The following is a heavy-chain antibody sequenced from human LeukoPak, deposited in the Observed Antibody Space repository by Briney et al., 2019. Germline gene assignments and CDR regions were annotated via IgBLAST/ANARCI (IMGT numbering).Heavy chain of an antibody. CDR3: ARGPMVRGASFDY. J-gene: IGHJ4*02. Sequence: SETLSLTCTVSGGSLSSGSYYWSWIRQPAGKGLEWIGRIYTSGSTNYNPSLKSRVTISVDTSKNQFSLKLSSVTAADTAVYYCARGPMVRGASFDYWGQGTLVTVSS. D-gene: IGHD3-10*01. V-gene: IGHV4-61*02. CDR1: GGSLSSGSYY. CDR2: IYTSGST.